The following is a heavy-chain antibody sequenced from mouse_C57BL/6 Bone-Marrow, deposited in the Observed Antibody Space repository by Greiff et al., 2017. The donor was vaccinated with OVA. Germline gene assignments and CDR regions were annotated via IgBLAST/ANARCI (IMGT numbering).Heavy chain of an antibody. V-gene: IGHV1-19*01. CDR2: IYPYNGGT. J-gene: IGHJ1*03. Sequence: EVQLQQSGPVLVKPGASVKMSCKASGYTFTDYYMNWVQQSHGKSLEWIGVIYPYNGGTSYNQQFKGKATFTVDKSSSTAYMELNSLTSEDSAVYYCARGGYYGSSPYWYFDVWGTGTTVTVSS. CDR3: ARGGYYGSSPYWYFDV. CDR1: GYTFTDYY. D-gene: IGHD1-1*01.